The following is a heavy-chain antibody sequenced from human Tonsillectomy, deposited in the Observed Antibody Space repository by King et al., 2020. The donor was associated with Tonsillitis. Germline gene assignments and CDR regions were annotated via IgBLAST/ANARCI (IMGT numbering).Heavy chain of an antibody. D-gene: IGHD6-13*01. J-gene: IGHJ4*02. CDR2: FYPGDSDT. CDR1: GYSFTSYW. V-gene: IGHV5-51*01. Sequence: QLVQSGAEVKKPGESLKISCKGSGYSFTSYWIGWVRQMTGKGLEWVGIFYPGDSDTRYSPSFQGQVTISAAKSISTADLRWSSLRASETAVYYCARRGAGADFHYWGRGPLVTVSS. CDR3: ARRGAGADFHY.